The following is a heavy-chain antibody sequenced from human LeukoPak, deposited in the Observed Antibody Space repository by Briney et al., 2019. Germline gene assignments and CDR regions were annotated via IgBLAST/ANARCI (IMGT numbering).Heavy chain of an antibody. V-gene: IGHV3-23*01. J-gene: IGHJ4*02. CDR1: GFTFSSYA. CDR3: AKSLGVRDYYYDSSGYYYFDY. CDR2: ISGSGGST. D-gene: IGHD3-22*01. Sequence: GGSLRLSCAASGFTFSSYAMSWVRQAPGKGLEWVSAISGSGGSTYYADSVKGRFTISRDKSKNTLCLQMNSLRAEDTAVYYCAKSLGVRDYYYDSSGYYYFDYWGQGTLVTVSS.